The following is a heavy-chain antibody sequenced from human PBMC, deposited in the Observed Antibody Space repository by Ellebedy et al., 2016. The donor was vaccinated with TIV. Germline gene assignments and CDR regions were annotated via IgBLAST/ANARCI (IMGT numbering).Heavy chain of an antibody. D-gene: IGHD3-22*01. J-gene: IGHJ6*02. Sequence: AASVKVSCKASGYTFTSYGISWVRQAPGQGLEWMGWISAYNGNTNYAQKLQGRVTMTTDTSTSTAYMELRSLRSDDTAVYYCASNLYYYDSSGFHYYYGMDVWGQGTTVTVSS. V-gene: IGHV1-18*04. CDR2: ISAYNGNT. CDR3: ASNLYYYDSSGFHYYYGMDV. CDR1: GYTFTSYG.